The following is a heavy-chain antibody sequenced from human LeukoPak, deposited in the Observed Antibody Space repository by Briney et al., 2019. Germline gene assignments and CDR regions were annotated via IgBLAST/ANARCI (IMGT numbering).Heavy chain of an antibody. Sequence: SETMSLTWAVAGGSVSSSTWWSGVRQPPGKGLEWIGEIYHSGSTKYKPSLKSRVTISVDKSKNHFSLKLSSVTAADTAVYYCARDLYSSGWFDYWGQGTLVTVSS. D-gene: IGHD6-19*01. V-gene: IGHV4-4*02. CDR3: ARDLYSSGWFDY. CDR2: IYHSGST. J-gene: IGHJ4*02. CDR1: GGSVSSSTW.